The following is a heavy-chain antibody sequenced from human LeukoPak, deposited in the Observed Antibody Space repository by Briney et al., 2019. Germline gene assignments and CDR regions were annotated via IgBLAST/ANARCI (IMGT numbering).Heavy chain of an antibody. Sequence: PSETLSLTCAVSGYSISSGCYWGWIRQPPGKGLEWIGSIYHSGSTYYNPSLKSRATISVDTSKNQFSLKLSSVTAADTAVYYCARTSDFYGDYANVGLDYWGQGTLVTVSS. CDR2: IYHSGST. V-gene: IGHV4-38-2*01. CDR1: GYSISSGCY. CDR3: ARTSDFYGDYANVGLDY. D-gene: IGHD4-17*01. J-gene: IGHJ4*02.